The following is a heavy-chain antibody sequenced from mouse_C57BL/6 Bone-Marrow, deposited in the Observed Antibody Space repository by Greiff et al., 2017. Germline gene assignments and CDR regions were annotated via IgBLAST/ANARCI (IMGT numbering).Heavy chain of an antibody. J-gene: IGHJ2*01. CDR1: GFTFSSYA. D-gene: IGHD3-1*01. Sequence: EVQLVESGGGLVKPGGSLKLSCAASGFTFSSYAMSWVRPTPEKRLEWVATISDGGSYTYYPDNVKGRFTISRDNAKNNLYLQMSHLKSEDTAMYYCARDYRDRGIDYWGQGTTLTVSS. CDR3: ARDYRDRGIDY. CDR2: ISDGGSYT. V-gene: IGHV5-4*01.